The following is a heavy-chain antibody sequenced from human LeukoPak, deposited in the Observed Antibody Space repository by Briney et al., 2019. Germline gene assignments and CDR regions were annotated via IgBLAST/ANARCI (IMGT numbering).Heavy chain of an antibody. CDR1: GGSISSYY. CDR3: ARGHIAVAGHHGAGPSDY. Sequence: SETLSLTCTVSGGSISSYYWSWIRQPPGKGLEWIGYIYYSGSTNYNPSLKSRVTISVDTSKNQFSLKLSSVTAADTAVYYCARGHIAVAGHHGAGPSDYWGQGTLVTVSS. CDR2: IYYSGST. D-gene: IGHD6-19*01. V-gene: IGHV4-59*01. J-gene: IGHJ4*02.